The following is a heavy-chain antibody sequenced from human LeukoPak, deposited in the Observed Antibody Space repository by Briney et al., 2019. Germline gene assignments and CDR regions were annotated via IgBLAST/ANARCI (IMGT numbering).Heavy chain of an antibody. CDR2: IHLGKGNT. CDR3: ARVDGSGPNAPHDF. J-gene: IGHJ4*02. V-gene: IGHV1-3*01. D-gene: IGHD3-10*01. CDR1: RFPFTSYA. Sequence: GASVKVSCKASRFPFTSYAMHWVRQAPGQRLEWMGWIHLGKGNTEYSEKFQGRVTITRDTPATTTYMEVSSLRSEDTAVYYCARVDGSGPNAPHDFWGQGSLVTVSS.